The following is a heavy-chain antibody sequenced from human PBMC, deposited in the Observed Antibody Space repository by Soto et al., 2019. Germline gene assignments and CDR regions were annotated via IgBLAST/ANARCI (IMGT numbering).Heavy chain of an antibody. Sequence: EVQLVESGGGLVQPGRSLRLSCAASGFTFDDYAMHWVRQAPGKGLEWVSGISWNSGSIGYADSVKGRFTMSRVNAKNSLYLQMNSLRAEDTALYYCAKSRGLLLHLDYWGQGTLVTVSS. J-gene: IGHJ4*02. CDR2: ISWNSGSI. CDR1: GFTFDDYA. V-gene: IGHV3-9*01. CDR3: AKSRGLLLHLDY. D-gene: IGHD3-22*01.